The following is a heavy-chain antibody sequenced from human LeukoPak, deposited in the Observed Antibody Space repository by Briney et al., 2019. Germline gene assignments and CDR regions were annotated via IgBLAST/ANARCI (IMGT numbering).Heavy chain of an antibody. CDR3: ARDPGHYYYDGGGRQDAFDI. J-gene: IGHJ3*02. D-gene: IGHD3-22*01. CDR2: ISNGGSY. V-gene: IGHV4-39*07. Sequence: PSETLPLTCTVSGGSISSSNSYWGWIRQPPGKGLEWIGSISNGGSYHYNPSLRSRASISVDTSRNLFSLKLNSVTAADTAVYYCARDPGHYYYDGGGRQDAFDIWGQGTMVTVSS. CDR1: GGSISSSNSY.